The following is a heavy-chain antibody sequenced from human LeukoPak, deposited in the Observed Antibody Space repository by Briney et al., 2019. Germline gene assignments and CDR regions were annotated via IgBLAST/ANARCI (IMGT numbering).Heavy chain of an antibody. Sequence: PGGSLRLSCTASGFTFGDYSMSWVRQAPGKGLGWVGFIRSKAYGGTTEYAASVKGRFTISRDDSKSIAYLQMNSLKTEDTAVYYCTGDQGYWGQGTLVTVSS. CDR3: TGDQGY. CDR1: GFTFGDYS. V-gene: IGHV3-49*04. J-gene: IGHJ4*02. CDR2: IRSKAYGGTT.